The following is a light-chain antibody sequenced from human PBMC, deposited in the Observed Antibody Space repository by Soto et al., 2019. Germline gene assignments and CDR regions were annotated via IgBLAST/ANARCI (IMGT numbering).Light chain of an antibody. J-gene: IGLJ1*01. CDR1: SSDVGGYNY. CDR3: CSYAASNTVV. CDR2: DVS. Sequence: QSFLTQPRSVSGSAGQSVTISCAGTSSDVGGYNYVSWYQQYSGKAPKVMIYDVSKRPSGVPDRFSGSKSGNTASLTISGLQAEDEADYYCCSYAASNTVVFGTGTKVTVL. V-gene: IGLV2-11*01.